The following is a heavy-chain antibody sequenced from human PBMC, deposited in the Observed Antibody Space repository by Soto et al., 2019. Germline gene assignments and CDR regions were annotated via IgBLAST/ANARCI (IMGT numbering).Heavy chain of an antibody. CDR1: GYTFTSYA. CDR3: ARGVNNWFDP. J-gene: IGHJ5*02. Sequence: QVQLVQSGAEVKKPGASVKVSCKASGYTFTSYAMHWVRQAPGQRLEWMGWINAGNCNTKYSQKFQGRVTITRDTSASTAYMELSSLRSEDTAVYYCARGVNNWFDPWGQGTLVTVSS. V-gene: IGHV1-3*01. CDR2: INAGNCNT.